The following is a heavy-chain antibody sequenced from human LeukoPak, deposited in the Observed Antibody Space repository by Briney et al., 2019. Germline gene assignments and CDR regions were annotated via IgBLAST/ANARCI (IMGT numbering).Heavy chain of an antibody. D-gene: IGHD3-16*02. CDR1: GGTFSSYA. CDR2: IIPILGIA. Sequence: SVKVSCKASGGTFSSYAISWVRQAPGQGLEWMGRIIPILGIANYAQKFQGRVTITADKSTSTAYMELSSLRSEDTAVYYCARDSERLRLGELSQLDYWGQGTLVTVSS. V-gene: IGHV1-69*04. CDR3: ARDSERLRLGELSQLDY. J-gene: IGHJ4*02.